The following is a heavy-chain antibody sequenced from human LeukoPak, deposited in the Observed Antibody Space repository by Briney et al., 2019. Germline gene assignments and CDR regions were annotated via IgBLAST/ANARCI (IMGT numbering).Heavy chain of an antibody. D-gene: IGHD6-19*01. V-gene: IGHV3-21*01. CDR3: ARVSHSSGWYGPFDY. CDR2: ISSSSSYI. CDR1: GFTLSSYS. J-gene: IGHJ4*02. Sequence: TGGSLRLSCAASGFTLSSYSMNWVRQAPGKGLEWVSSISSSSSYIYYADSVKGRFTISRDNAKNSLYLQMNSLRAEDTAVYYCARVSHSSGWYGPFDYWGQGTLVTVSS.